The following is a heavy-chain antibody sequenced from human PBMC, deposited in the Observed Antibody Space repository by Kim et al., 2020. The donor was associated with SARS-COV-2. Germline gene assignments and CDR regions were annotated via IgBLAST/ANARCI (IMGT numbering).Heavy chain of an antibody. V-gene: IGHV4-61*01. CDR1: GGSVSSGSYY. J-gene: IGHJ6*02. D-gene: IGHD3-9*01. CDR2: IYYSGST. Sequence: SETLSLTCTVSGGSVSSGSYYWSWIRQPPGKGLEWIGYIYYSGSTNYNPSLKSRVTISVDTSKNQFSLKLSSVTAADTAVYYCARERRYFGYHYGMDVWGQGTTVTVSS. CDR3: ARERRYFGYHYGMDV.